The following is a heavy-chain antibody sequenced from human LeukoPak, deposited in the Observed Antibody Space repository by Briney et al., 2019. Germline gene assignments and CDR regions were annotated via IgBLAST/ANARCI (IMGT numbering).Heavy chain of an antibody. Sequence: SETLSLTCTVSGGSISSGSYYWSWIRQPAGKGLEWIGRIYTSGSTNYNPSLKSRVTISVDTSKNQFSLKLSSVTAADTAVYYCAREKQFLEWLLYSADAFDIWGQGTMVTVSS. CDR1: GGSISSGSYY. J-gene: IGHJ3*02. D-gene: IGHD3-3*01. CDR3: AREKQFLEWLLYSADAFDI. CDR2: IYTSGST. V-gene: IGHV4-61*02.